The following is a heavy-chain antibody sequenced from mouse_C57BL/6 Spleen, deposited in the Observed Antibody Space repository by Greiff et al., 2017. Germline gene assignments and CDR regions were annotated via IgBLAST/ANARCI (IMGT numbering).Heavy chain of an antibody. V-gene: IGHV5-9*01. CDR2: ISGGGGNT. CDR1: GFTFSSST. J-gene: IGHJ1*03. CDR3: ARPYYGSSYGYFDV. Sequence: EVQLVESGGGLVKPGGSLKLSCAASGFTFSSSTMSWVRQTPEKRLEWVATISGGGGNTYYPDSVKGRFTISRDNAKNTLYLQMSSLRSEDTALYYCARPYYGSSYGYFDVWGTGTTVTVSS. D-gene: IGHD1-1*01.